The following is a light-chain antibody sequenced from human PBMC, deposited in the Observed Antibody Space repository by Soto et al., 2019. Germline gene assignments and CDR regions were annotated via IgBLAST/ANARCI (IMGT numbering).Light chain of an antibody. Sequence: DIQMTQSPSSLSASVGDRVTITCRTSQSIDSYLNWYQQKPGKPPKLLIYAASTLERGAPSRFSGSGSGTDFTLTISSLQSEDFAAYYCQQSYSFPRTFGQGTKVDIK. V-gene: IGKV1-39*01. CDR2: AAS. CDR3: QQSYSFPRT. J-gene: IGKJ1*01. CDR1: QSIDSY.